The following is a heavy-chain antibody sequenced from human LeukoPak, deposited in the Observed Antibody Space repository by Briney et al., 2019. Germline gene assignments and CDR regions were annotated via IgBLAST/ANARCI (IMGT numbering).Heavy chain of an antibody. CDR1: GGTFSSYA. Sequence: VASVTVSCTASGGTFSSYAISWVRQAPGQGLEWMGGIIPVFGTANYAQKFQGRVTITADESTSTAYMELSSLRSEDTAVYYCAESATTEDYYYYYGMDVWGQGTTVTVSS. CDR2: IIPVFGTA. CDR3: AESATTEDYYYYYGMDV. J-gene: IGHJ6*02. V-gene: IGHV1-69*13. D-gene: IGHD5-12*01.